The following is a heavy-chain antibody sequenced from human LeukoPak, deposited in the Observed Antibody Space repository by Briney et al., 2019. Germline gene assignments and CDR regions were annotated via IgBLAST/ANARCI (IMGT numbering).Heavy chain of an antibody. D-gene: IGHD2-15*01. CDR3: AKAPVTSCRGAFCYPFDY. CDR1: GFTFSSYA. CDR2: MSNNESDR. Sequence: PGGSLRLSCATSGFTFSSYAMSWVRQAPGKGLEWVSAMSNNESDRYYADSVRGRFTISRDTSRSTLYLQMNSLRAEDAAVYYCAKAPVTSCRGAFCYPFDYWGQGTLVTVSS. V-gene: IGHV3-23*01. J-gene: IGHJ4*02.